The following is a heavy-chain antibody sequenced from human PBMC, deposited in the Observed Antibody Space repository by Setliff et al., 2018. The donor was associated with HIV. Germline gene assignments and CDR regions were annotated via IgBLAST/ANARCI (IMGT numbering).Heavy chain of an antibody. V-gene: IGHV4-59*01. CDR1: GGSIINYF. Sequence: SETLSLTCSVTGGSIINYFWGWIRMPPGKGLEWIGYIYYSGSTDSNPSLKSRVTISVDTSKNQVSLKLNSVTAADTAVYYCARSPGVDTNMAFDYWGQGTLVTVSS. CDR2: IYYSGST. CDR3: ARSPGVDTNMAFDY. J-gene: IGHJ4*02. D-gene: IGHD5-18*01.